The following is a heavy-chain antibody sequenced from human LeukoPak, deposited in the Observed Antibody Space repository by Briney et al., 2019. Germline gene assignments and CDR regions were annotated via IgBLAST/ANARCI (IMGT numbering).Heavy chain of an antibody. J-gene: IGHJ6*02. Sequence: GGSLRLSCAASGFTFNTYTMNWVRQAPGKGLEWVSYISGSSGIIDYADSVRGRFTISRDNAKNSLYLQMNSLRAEDTAVYYCARGGGLDVWGQGATVTVSS. CDR1: GFTFNTYT. V-gene: IGHV3-48*01. CDR3: ARGGGLDV. CDR2: ISGSSGII. D-gene: IGHD3-16*01.